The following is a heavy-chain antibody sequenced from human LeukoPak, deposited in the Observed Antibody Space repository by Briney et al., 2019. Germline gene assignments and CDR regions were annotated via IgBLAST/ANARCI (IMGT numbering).Heavy chain of an antibody. V-gene: IGHV1-18*01. CDR2: ISAYNGNT. Sequence: ASVKVSCKASGYTFTSYGISWVRQAPGQGLEWMGWISAYNGNTNYAQKLQGRVTMTTDTSTSTAYMELRSLRSDDTAVYYCARGGRGIAAAGIRTTDYWGQGTLVTVSS. J-gene: IGHJ4*02. CDR1: GYTFTSYG. D-gene: IGHD6-13*01. CDR3: ARGGRGIAAAGIRTTDY.